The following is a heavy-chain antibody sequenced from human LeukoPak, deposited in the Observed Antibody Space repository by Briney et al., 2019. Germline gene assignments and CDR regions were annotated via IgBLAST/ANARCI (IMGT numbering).Heavy chain of an antibody. D-gene: IGHD6-6*01. CDR3: VRSSSSIFDY. V-gene: IGHV4-34*01. J-gene: IGHJ4*02. Sequence: PSETLSLTCAVYGGSFSGYYWGWIRQPPGKGLEWIVNIYHTGSTYYNPSLKSRVTISVDTSKNQFSLKLSSVTAADTAVYYCVRSSSSIFDYWGQGTLVTVSS. CDR2: IYHTGST. CDR1: GGSFSGYY.